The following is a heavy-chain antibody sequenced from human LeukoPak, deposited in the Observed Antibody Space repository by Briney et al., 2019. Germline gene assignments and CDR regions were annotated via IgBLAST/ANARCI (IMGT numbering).Heavy chain of an antibody. Sequence: GGSLRLSCAASGFTFSSYGMHWVRQAPGKGLEWVSSISSSSSYIYYADSVKGRFTISRDNSKNTLYLQMNSLRAEDTAVYYCAKDSLVYDILTGYLDYWGQGTLVTVSS. CDR1: GFTFSSYG. V-gene: IGHV3-21*01. D-gene: IGHD3-9*01. CDR2: ISSSSSYI. CDR3: AKDSLVYDILTGYLDY. J-gene: IGHJ4*02.